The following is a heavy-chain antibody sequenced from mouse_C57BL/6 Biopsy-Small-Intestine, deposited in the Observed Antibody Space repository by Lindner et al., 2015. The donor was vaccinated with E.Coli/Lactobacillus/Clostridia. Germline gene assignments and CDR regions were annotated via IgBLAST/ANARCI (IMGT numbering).Heavy chain of an antibody. Sequence: VRLQESGAELVRPGASVKLSCTASGFNIKDDYMHWVKQRPEQGLEWIGWIDPENGDTEYASKFQGKATITADTSSNTAYLQLSSLTSEDTAVYYCTPLTGSYAMDYWGQGTSVTVSS. J-gene: IGHJ4*01. D-gene: IGHD4-1*01. CDR1: GFNIKDDY. CDR3: TPLTGSYAMDY. V-gene: IGHV14-4*01. CDR2: IDPENGDT.